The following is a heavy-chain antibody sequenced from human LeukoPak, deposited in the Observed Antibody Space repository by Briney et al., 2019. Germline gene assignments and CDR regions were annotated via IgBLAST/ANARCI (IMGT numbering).Heavy chain of an antibody. CDR3: AKASTSCYRCYDY. Sequence: GGFLRLSCAASGFTISSYAMHWVRQAPGKGLEWVAVISYDGSNKYYADSVKGRFTISRDNSKNTLYLQMNSLRGVDTAVYYCAKASTSCYRCYDYWGLGTLVTVSS. V-gene: IGHV3-30-3*01. CDR1: GFTISSYA. D-gene: IGHD2-2*02. J-gene: IGHJ4*02. CDR2: ISYDGSNK.